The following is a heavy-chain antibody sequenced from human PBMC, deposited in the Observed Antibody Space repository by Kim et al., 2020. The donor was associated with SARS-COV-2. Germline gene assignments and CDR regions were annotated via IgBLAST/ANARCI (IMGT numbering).Heavy chain of an antibody. V-gene: IGHV3-23*01. CDR3: AKDIRRSLVAAAGLFDY. Sequence: GGSLRLSCAASGFTFSSYAMSWVRQAPGKGLEWVSAISGSGGSTYYADSVKGRFTISRDNTKNTLYLQMNSLRAEDTAVYYCAKDIRRSLVAAAGLFDYWGQGTLVTVSS. D-gene: IGHD6-13*01. J-gene: IGHJ4*02. CDR2: ISGSGGST. CDR1: GFTFSSYA.